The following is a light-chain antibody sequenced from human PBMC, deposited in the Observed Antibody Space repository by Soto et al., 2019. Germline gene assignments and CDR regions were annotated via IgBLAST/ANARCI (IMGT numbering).Light chain of an antibody. CDR1: QSVSSY. CDR2: DAS. J-gene: IGKJ4*01. V-gene: IGKV3-11*01. CDR3: QQRSNWRRLT. Sequence: EIVLTQSPATLSLSPGERATLSCRASQSVSSYLAWYQQKPGQAPRLLIYDASNRATGIPARFSGSGSGTDFTLNISSLEPEDFAVYYCQQRSNWRRLTFGGGTKVEIK.